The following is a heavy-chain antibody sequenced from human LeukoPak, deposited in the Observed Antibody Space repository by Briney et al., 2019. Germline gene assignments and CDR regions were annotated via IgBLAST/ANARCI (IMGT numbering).Heavy chain of an antibody. CDR2: INHSGST. D-gene: IGHD5-12*01. V-gene: IGHV4-34*01. CDR3: ARAKHSNIVATIEGYYYGMDV. J-gene: IGHJ6*02. Sequence: SETLSLTCAVYGGSFSVYYWSWIRQPPGKGLEWIGEINHSGSTNYNPSLKSRVTISVDTSKNQFSLKLSSVTAADTAVYYCARAKHSNIVATIEGYYYGMDVWGQGTTVTVSS. CDR1: GGSFSVYY.